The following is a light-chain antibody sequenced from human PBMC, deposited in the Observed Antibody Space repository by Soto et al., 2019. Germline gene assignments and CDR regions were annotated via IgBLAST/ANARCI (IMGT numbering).Light chain of an antibody. V-gene: IGKV3-15*01. CDR3: QQYNNWPPLT. J-gene: IGKJ5*01. CDR2: GAS. CDR1: QTISAN. Sequence: IVMTQSPATLSVSPGERATLSCRASQTISANLAWYQQRPGQAPRLLIYGASTRATGIPARFSGSGSGTEFTLTISSLHSEDFAVYYCQQYNNWPPLTFGQGTRLEIK.